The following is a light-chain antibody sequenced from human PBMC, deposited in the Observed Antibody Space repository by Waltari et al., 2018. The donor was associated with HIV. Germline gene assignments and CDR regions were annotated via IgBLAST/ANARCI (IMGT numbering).Light chain of an antibody. Sequence: VMTQSPATLSVSQGARATLSCRASHSVANNLAWYQQQPGQAPRLLIYDASTRATDISARFSVSGSGTEFTLTISSVQSEDFAVYHCQQYSIWPPFTFGQGTRLEI. CDR3: QQYSIWPPFT. J-gene: IGKJ5*01. CDR2: DAS. CDR1: HSVANN. V-gene: IGKV3-15*01.